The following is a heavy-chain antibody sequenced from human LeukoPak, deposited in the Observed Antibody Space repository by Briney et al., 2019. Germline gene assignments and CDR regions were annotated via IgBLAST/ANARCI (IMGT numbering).Heavy chain of an antibody. CDR1: GFTFSSYA. D-gene: IGHD4-17*01. J-gene: IGHJ5*02. CDR2: ISYDGSNK. CDR3: ARDLPQYGDYHWFDP. V-gene: IGHV3-30-3*01. Sequence: GGSLRLSCAASGFTFSSYAMHWVRQAPGKGLEWVAVISYDGSNKYYADSVKGRFTISRDNSKNTLYLQMNSLRAEDTAVYYCARDLPQYGDYHWFDPWGQGTLATVSS.